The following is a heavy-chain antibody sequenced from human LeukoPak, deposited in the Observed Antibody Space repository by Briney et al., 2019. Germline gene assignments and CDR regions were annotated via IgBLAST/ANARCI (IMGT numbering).Heavy chain of an antibody. Sequence: ASETLSLTCTVSGGSISSSSYYWGWIRQPPGKGLEWIGSIYYSGSTYYSPSLKSRVTISVDTSKNQFSLKLSSVTAADTAVYYCAMAVAGTTAPFDYWGQGTLVTVSS. V-gene: IGHV4-39*07. CDR1: GGSISSSSYY. J-gene: IGHJ4*02. D-gene: IGHD6-19*01. CDR3: AMAVAGTTAPFDY. CDR2: IYYSGST.